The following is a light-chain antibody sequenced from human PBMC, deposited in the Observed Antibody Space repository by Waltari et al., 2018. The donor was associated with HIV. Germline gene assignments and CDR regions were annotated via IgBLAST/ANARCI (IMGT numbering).Light chain of an antibody. CDR3: MQALQNPLT. Sequence: DIVMTQSPLSLPVTPGESASISCRSSQSLHDNNGYNYLEWYVQKPGQSPQLLIYVASNRASGVPEKFSGSGLGTDFTLKISRVEAEDVGVYYCMQALQNPLTFGGGTKVEI. CDR2: VAS. CDR1: QSLHDNNGYNY. J-gene: IGKJ4*01. V-gene: IGKV2-28*01.